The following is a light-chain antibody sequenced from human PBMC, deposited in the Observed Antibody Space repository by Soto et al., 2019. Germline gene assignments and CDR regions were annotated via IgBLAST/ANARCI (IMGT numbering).Light chain of an antibody. Sequence: DIQMTQSPSSVSASVGDRVTITCRTSQGISSWLSRYQQKPGKALKLLIYAASSLQSGVPSRVSGRVSGTDFALTICSLQPEDDATYDCHQANSFPVTFGPGTKVDI. J-gene: IGKJ3*01. CDR2: AAS. CDR3: HQANSFPVT. V-gene: IGKV1-12*01. CDR1: QGISSW.